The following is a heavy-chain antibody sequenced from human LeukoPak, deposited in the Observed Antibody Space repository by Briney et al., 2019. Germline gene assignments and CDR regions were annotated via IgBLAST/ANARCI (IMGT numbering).Heavy chain of an antibody. D-gene: IGHD3-10*01. CDR1: GYTFTSYD. J-gene: IGHJ5*02. CDR2: MNPNSGNT. CDR3: ARGRVFYYGSGSYWNPYNWFDP. V-gene: IGHV1-8*01. Sequence: ASVKVSCKASGYTFTSYDINWVRQATGQGLEWMGWMNPNSGNTGYAQKFQGRVTMTRNTSISTAYMELSSLRSEDTAVYYCARGRVFYYGSGSYWNPYNWFDPWGRGTLVTVSS.